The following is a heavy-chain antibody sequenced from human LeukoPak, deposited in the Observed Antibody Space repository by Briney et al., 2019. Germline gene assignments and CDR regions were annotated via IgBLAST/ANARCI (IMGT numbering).Heavy chain of an antibody. D-gene: IGHD3-10*01. CDR2: IRAYNGNT. V-gene: IGHV1-18*01. CDR3: ARRVRYYYGSGSYYEYYFDY. J-gene: IGHJ4*02. CDR1: GYTFTSYG. Sequence: GASVKVSCKASGYTFTSYGISWGRQAPGQGLEWMGWIRAYNGNTNYAQKRQGRVTMTTDTSTSTAYMELRSLRSDDTAVYYCARRVRYYYGSGSYYEYYFDYWGQGTLVTVSS.